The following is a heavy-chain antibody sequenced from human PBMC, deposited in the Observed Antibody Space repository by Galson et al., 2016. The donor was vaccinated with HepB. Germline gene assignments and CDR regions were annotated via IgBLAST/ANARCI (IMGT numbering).Heavy chain of an antibody. CDR3: AKEQSSGGYLTADY. Sequence: SLRLSCAASGYTFSACGMHWVRRAPGKGLEWLGVFSYDGVNAYYADSVKGRFTISRDNSKNTLYLQMNSLRDEDTAVYYCAKEQSSGGYLTADYWGQGTLVTVSS. J-gene: IGHJ4*02. V-gene: IGHV3-30*18. CDR1: GYTFSACG. CDR2: FSYDGVNA. D-gene: IGHD6-25*01.